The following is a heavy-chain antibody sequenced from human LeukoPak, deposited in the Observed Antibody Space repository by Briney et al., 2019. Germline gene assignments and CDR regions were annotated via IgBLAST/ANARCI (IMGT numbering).Heavy chain of an antibody. V-gene: IGHV3-30*02. D-gene: IGHD2-2*01. Sequence: GGSLRLSCAASGFTFSSYGMHWVRQAPGKGLEWVAFIRYDGSNKYYADSVKGRFTISRDNSKNTLYLQMNSLRAEDTAVYYCAKVPARRVPADYYYYMDVWGKGTTVTVSS. CDR2: IRYDGSNK. J-gene: IGHJ6*03. CDR1: GFTFSSYG. CDR3: AKVPARRVPADYYYYMDV.